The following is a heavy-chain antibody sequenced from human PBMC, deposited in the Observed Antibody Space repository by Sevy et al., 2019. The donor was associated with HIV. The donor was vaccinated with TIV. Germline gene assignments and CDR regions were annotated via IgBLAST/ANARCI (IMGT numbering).Heavy chain of an antibody. D-gene: IGHD3-16*02. V-gene: IGHV4-59*01. J-gene: IGHJ5*02. CDR2: IYYSGST. CDR3: ARVRMITFGGVIVPHWFDP. CDR1: GGSISSYY. Sequence: SETLSLTCTVSGGSISSYYWSWIRQPPGKGLEWIGYIYYSGSTNYNPSLKSRVTISVDTSKNQFSLKLSSVTAADTAVYYCARVRMITFGGVIVPHWFDPWGQGTLVTVSS.